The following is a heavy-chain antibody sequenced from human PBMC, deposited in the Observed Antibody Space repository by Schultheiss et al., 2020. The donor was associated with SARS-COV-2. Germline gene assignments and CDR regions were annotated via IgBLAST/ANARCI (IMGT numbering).Heavy chain of an antibody. CDR2: IKQDGSEK. J-gene: IGHJ5*02. V-gene: IGHV3-7*03. Sequence: GGSLRLSCAASGFTFSSYAMSWVRQAPGKGLEWVANIKQDGSEKYYVDSVKGRFTISRDNAKNSLYLQMNSLRAEDTAVYYCTPPVGATSWFDPWGQGTLVTVSS. D-gene: IGHD1-26*01. CDR1: GFTFSSYA. CDR3: TPPVGATSWFDP.